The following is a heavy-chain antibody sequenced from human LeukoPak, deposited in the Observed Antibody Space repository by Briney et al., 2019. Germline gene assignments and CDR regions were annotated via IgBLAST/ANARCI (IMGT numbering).Heavy chain of an antibody. CDR3: ARIAVTYTFDY. V-gene: IGHV3-23*01. D-gene: IGHD4-17*01. CDR1: GFTFSSYA. J-gene: IGHJ4*02. Sequence: GTLRLSCAASGFTFSSYAMSWVRQAPGKGLEWVSAISGSGGSTYYADSVKGRFTISRDNAKNSLYLQMNSLRAEDTAVYYCARIAVTYTFDYWGQGTLVTVSS. CDR2: ISGSGGST.